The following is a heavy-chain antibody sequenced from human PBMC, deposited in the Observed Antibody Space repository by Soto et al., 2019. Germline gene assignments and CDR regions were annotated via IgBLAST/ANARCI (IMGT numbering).Heavy chain of an antibody. CDR1: GFSLINAKMG. J-gene: IGHJ6*03. V-gene: IGHV2-26*01. Sequence: QVTLKESGPVLVKPTETLTLTCTVSGFSLINAKMGVSCIRQPPGKALEWLAHIFSNDAKSYSTSLKSRLTIAKDTSKSQVVLTMTNMDPVDTAAYYCARISYDFWSGSPHYFYYYYMDVWGKGTTVTVSS. D-gene: IGHD3-3*01. CDR2: IFSNDAK. CDR3: ARISYDFWSGSPHYFYYYYMDV.